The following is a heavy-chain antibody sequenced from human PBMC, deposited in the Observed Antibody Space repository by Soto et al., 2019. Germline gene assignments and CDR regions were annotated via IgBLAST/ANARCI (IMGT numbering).Heavy chain of an antibody. CDR2: ISTSGDET. CDR3: AKGIRATVPSSRWFDP. CDR1: GFTFGSYA. J-gene: IGHJ5*02. V-gene: IGHV3-23*01. D-gene: IGHD2-15*01. Sequence: EVQLLESGGDLVQPGGSLRLSCAASGFTFGSYAMSWVRQAAGKGLEWVSIISTSGDETYYADSVGGRFTISRDNSKNTLYMQMNNLRVEDTAVYYCAKGIRATVPSSRWFDPWGQGTLVTVSS.